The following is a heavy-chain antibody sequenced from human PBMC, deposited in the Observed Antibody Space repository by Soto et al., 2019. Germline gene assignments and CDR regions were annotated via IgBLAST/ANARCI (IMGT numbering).Heavy chain of an antibody. CDR3: AKDWYEDY. D-gene: IGHD6-13*01. J-gene: IGHJ4*02. CDR2: INTAGTT. CDR1: GFTFSTYA. Sequence: EVQLLESGGGLVQPGGSLRLSCAASGFTFSTYAMTWVRQAPRKGLEWLSAINTAGTTYYADPVKGRFTISRDNAKNTLYLQMDGLRAEDTAVYYCAKDWYEDYWGQGTLVTVSS. V-gene: IGHV3-23*01.